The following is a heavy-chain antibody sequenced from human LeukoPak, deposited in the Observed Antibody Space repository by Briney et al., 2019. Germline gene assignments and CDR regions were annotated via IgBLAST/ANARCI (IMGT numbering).Heavy chain of an antibody. CDR1: GFTVSSNY. V-gene: IGHV3-53*01. CDR2: IYSGGST. CDR3: AKIPLPSYYDFWSGYYFDY. D-gene: IGHD3-3*01. Sequence: GGSLRLSCAASGFTVSSNYMSWVRQAPGKGLEWVSVIYSGGSTYYADSVKGRFTISRDNSKNTLYLQMNSLRAEDTAVYYCAKIPLPSYYDFWSGYYFDYWGQGTLVTVSS. J-gene: IGHJ4*02.